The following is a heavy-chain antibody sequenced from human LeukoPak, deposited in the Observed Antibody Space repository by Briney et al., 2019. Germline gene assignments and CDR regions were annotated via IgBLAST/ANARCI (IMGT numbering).Heavy chain of an antibody. CDR2: IKQDGSEK. J-gene: IGHJ4*02. CDR3: ARAIRRVFFGVVISFYFDY. D-gene: IGHD3-3*01. Sequence: GGSLRLSCAASGFTFSSYWMSWVRQVPGKGLEWVANIKQDGSEKYYVDSVKGRFTISRDNAKNSLYLQMNSLRAEDTAVYYCARAIRRVFFGVVISFYFDYWGQGTLVTVSS. V-gene: IGHV3-7*03. CDR1: GFTFSSYW.